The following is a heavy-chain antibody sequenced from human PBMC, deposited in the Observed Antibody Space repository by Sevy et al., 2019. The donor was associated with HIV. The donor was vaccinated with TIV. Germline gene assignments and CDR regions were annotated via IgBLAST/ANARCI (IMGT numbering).Heavy chain of an antibody. D-gene: IGHD6-19*01. J-gene: IGHJ4*02. Sequence: GGSLRLSCVASGFTFSSYWMSWVRQAPGKGLEWVANIKQDGGEKYYVDSMKGRLTISRDNANNALFLQMNSLRVEDTAVYYCARVQGWFQYYFDYWGQGTLVTVSS. CDR3: ARVQGWFQYYFDY. V-gene: IGHV3-7*01. CDR2: IKQDGGEK. CDR1: GFTFSSYW.